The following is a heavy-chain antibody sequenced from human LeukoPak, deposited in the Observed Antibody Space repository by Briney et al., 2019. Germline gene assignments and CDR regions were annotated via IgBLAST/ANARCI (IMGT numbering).Heavy chain of an antibody. CDR1: GGTFSSYA. CDR3: AKADYASGTYGAFDY. CDR2: IIPIFGTA. J-gene: IGHJ4*02. V-gene: IGHV1-69*06. D-gene: IGHD3-10*01. Sequence: SVKVSCKASGGTFSSYAISWVRQAPGQGLEWMGGIIPIFGTANYAQKFQGRVTITADKSTSTAYMELSSLRSEDTAVYYCAKADYASGTYGAFDYWGQGTLVTVSS.